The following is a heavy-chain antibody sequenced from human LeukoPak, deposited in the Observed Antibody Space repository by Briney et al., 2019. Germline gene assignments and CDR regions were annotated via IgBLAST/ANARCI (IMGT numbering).Heavy chain of an antibody. CDR1: SGSISSSH. J-gene: IGHJ4*02. D-gene: IGHD5-18*01. Sequence: SETPSLTCTVSSGSISSSHWTWIRQPPGKGLEWIGYIYYSGNTNYNPSLKSRLTISVDTSKNQFSLKLSSVTAADTAVYYCARMSGYPYYFDYWGQGALVTVSS. CDR3: ARMSGYPYYFDY. CDR2: IYYSGNT. V-gene: IGHV4-59*01.